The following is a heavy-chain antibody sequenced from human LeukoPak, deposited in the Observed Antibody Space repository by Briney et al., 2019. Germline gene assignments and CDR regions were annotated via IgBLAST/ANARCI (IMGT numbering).Heavy chain of an antibody. V-gene: IGHV4-59*01. Sequence: SETLSLTCTVSGGSISSYYWSWIRQPPGKGLEWIGYIYYSGSTNYNPSLKSRVTIPVDTSKNQFSLKLSSVTAADTAVYYCARSGTYCSSTSCYPHYYYYYGMDVWGQGTTVTVSS. CDR3: ARSGTYCSSTSCYPHYYYYYGMDV. D-gene: IGHD2-2*01. CDR1: GGSISSYY. CDR2: IYYSGST. J-gene: IGHJ6*02.